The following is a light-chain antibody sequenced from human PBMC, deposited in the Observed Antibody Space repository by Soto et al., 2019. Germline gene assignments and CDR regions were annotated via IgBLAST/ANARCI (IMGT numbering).Light chain of an antibody. J-gene: IGKJ3*01. CDR3: PQYGIYSFT. CDR1: QSVSSSY. V-gene: IGKV3-20*01. Sequence: EIVLTQSPGTLSLSPGERATLSCRASQSVSSSYLAWYQQKPGQAPRLLIYGASSRATGIPDRFSGSGSGTDFTLTISSLEPEDFAVYYCPQYGIYSFTFGPGTKVDIK. CDR2: GAS.